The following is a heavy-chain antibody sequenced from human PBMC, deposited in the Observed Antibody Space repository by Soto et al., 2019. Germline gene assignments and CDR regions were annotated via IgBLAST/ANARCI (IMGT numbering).Heavy chain of an antibody. CDR1: GYTFTSYD. V-gene: IGHV1-8*01. D-gene: IGHD6-6*01. CDR2: MNPNSGNT. J-gene: IGHJ2*01. CDR3: ARGLFISSGSSDPWYFDL. Sequence: QVQLVQSGAEVKEPGASVKVSCKAAGYTFTSYDINWVRQATGQGIEWMGWMNPNSGNTGYAQKFQGRVTMTRNTSISTAYMELSSLRSEDTAVYYCARGLFISSGSSDPWYFDLWGRGTLVTVSS.